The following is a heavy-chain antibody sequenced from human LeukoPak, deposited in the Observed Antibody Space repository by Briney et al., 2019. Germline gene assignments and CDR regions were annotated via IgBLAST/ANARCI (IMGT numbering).Heavy chain of an antibody. D-gene: IGHD3-3*01. V-gene: IGHV4-34*01. CDR2: INHSGST. CDR1: GGSFSGYY. Sequence: PSETLSLTCAVYGGSFSGYYWSWIRQPPGKGLEWIGEINHSGSTNYNPSLKSRVTITVDTSKNQFSLKLSSVTAADTAVYYCARSKDETYYDFWSGYPRYFDLWGRGTLVTVSS. J-gene: IGHJ2*01. CDR3: ARSKDETYYDFWSGYPRYFDL.